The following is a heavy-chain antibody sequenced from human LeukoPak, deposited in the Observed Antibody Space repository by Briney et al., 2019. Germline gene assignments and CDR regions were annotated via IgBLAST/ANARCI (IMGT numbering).Heavy chain of an antibody. J-gene: IGHJ4*02. CDR1: GFTFSSYW. CDR3: AKDGIYGDYGAY. D-gene: IGHD4-17*01. Sequence: QPGGSLRLSCAASGFTFSSYWMSWVRQAPGKGLEWVAVIWYDGSNKYYADSVKGRFTISRDNSKNTLYLQMNSLRAEDTAVYYCAKDGIYGDYGAYWGQGTLVTVSS. CDR2: IWYDGSNK. V-gene: IGHV3-33*06.